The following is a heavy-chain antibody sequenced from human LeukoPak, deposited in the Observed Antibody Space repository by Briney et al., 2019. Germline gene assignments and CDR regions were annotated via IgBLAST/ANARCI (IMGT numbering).Heavy chain of an antibody. Sequence: GGSLRLSCAASGFTFSSYGMHWVRQAPGKGLEWVAVISYDGSNKYYADSVKGRFTISRDNSKNTLYLQMNSLRAEDTAVYYCAKQAMAKNYYYYMDVWGKGTTVTVSS. CDR3: AKQAMAKNYYYYMDV. V-gene: IGHV3-30*18. CDR2: ISYDGSNK. J-gene: IGHJ6*03. CDR1: GFTFSSYG. D-gene: IGHD5-18*01.